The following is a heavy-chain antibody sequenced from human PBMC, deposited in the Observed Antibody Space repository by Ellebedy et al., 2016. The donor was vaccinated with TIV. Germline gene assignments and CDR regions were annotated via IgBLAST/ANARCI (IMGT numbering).Heavy chain of an antibody. Sequence: SETLSLTCTVSGGSISDYYWSWVRQPPGKGLEWIGYIYHSETTDYNPSLKSRVSLSGDASKSQFSLQLRSVTAADTAVYYYARQPPPHTDPWYFDLWGRGTLVTVSS. J-gene: IGHJ2*01. CDR1: GGSISDYY. CDR3: ARQPPPHTDPWYFDL. V-gene: IGHV4-59*08. CDR2: IYHSETT.